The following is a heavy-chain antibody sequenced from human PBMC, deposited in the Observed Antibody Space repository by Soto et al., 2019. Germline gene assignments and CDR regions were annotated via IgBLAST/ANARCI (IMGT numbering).Heavy chain of an antibody. Sequence: PGGSLRLSCAASGFTFSSYAMNWVRQAPGKGLEWVSVISGSDSSTYYADSVKGRFTISRDNSKNTLYVQMNSLRAEDTAVYYGAKAISGYNAPLDHWGQGTRDTVSS. D-gene: IGHD5-12*01. CDR2: ISGSDSST. V-gene: IGHV3-23*01. CDR3: AKAISGYNAPLDH. CDR1: GFTFSSYA. J-gene: IGHJ4*02.